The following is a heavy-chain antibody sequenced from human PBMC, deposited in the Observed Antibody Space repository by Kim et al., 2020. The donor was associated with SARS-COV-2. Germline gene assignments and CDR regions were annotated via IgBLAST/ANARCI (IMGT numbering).Heavy chain of an antibody. CDR3: ARAVVVVAATRVYFDY. CDR1: GYTFTSYY. J-gene: IGHJ4*02. D-gene: IGHD2-15*01. CDR2: INPSGGST. V-gene: IGHV1-46*01. Sequence: ASVKVSCKASGYTFTSYYMHWVRQAPGQGLEWMGIINPSGGSTSYAQKFQGRVTMTRDTSTSTVYMELSSLRSEDTAVYYCARAVVVVAATRVYFDYWGQGTLVTVSS.